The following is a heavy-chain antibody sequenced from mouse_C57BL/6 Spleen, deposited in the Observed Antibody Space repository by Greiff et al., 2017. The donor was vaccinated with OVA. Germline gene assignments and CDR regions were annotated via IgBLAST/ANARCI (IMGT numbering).Heavy chain of an antibody. D-gene: IGHD1-1*01. CDR3: ARNDGYYGSSYSMDY. Sequence: EVQLQQSGPELVKPGASVKISCKASGYTFTDYYMNWVKQSHGKSLEWIGEINPNNGGTSYNQKFKGKVTLTVDKSSSTAYMELRSLTSEDSAVYYCARNDGYYGSSYSMDYWGQGTTLTVSS. J-gene: IGHJ2*01. CDR2: INPNNGGT. CDR1: GYTFTDYY. V-gene: IGHV1-26*01.